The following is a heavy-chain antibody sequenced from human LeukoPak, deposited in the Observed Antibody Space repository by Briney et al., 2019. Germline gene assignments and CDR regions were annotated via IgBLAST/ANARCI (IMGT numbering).Heavy chain of an antibody. CDR1: GVTVSSNS. CDR3: ARRAGAYSHPYDY. Sequence: GGSLRLSFKISGVTVSSNSMSWVRQAPGKGPEWVSFIYSDNTHYSDSVKGRFTISRDNSKNTLYLQMNSLRAEDTAVYYCARRAGAYSHPYDYWGQGTLVTVSS. CDR2: IYSDNT. D-gene: IGHD4/OR15-4a*01. J-gene: IGHJ4*02. V-gene: IGHV3-53*01.